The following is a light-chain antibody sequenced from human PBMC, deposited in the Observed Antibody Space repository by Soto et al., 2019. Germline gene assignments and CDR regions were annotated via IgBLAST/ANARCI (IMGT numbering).Light chain of an antibody. CDR3: QQYGSSPYT. CDR2: AAT. J-gene: IGKJ2*01. CDR1: QSVSSNH. V-gene: IGKV3-20*01. Sequence: EIVVTQSPSTLSLSPGERATLSCRASQSVSSNHLAWYQQKPGQAPRLLIFAATGRPTVIPDRFTGSGSGTDFTLTISRLEPEDFAMYYCQQYGSSPYTFGRGTKVDI.